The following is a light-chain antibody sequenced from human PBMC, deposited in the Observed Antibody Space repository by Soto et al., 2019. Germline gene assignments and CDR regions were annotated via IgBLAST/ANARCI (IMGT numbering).Light chain of an antibody. CDR2: EVT. CDR3: ASYAGSRTYV. CDR1: SDIGNYNL. V-gene: IGLV2-23*02. Sequence: QSALTQPASVSVSPGQSVTISRSGSDIGNYNLVSWYQHLPGRAPKLLIFEVTMRPSGISDRFSGSKSASTASLTISGLQAEDEGDYYCASYAGSRTYVFGSGTKVTVL. J-gene: IGLJ1*01.